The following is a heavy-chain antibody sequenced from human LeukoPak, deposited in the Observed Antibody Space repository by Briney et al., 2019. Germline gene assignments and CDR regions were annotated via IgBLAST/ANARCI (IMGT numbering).Heavy chain of an antibody. CDR1: GDSISTYY. V-gene: IGHV4-59*01. D-gene: IGHD3-3*01. Sequence: SETLSLTCTVSGDSISTYYWTWIRQPPGKGLEWIGYLYYTGSTNYSPSLKSRVTMSVDTSKNQFSLKPSSVTAADTAVYYCARITNYYYMDAWGKGIMVTVSS. CDR3: ARITNYYYMDA. J-gene: IGHJ6*03. CDR2: LYYTGST.